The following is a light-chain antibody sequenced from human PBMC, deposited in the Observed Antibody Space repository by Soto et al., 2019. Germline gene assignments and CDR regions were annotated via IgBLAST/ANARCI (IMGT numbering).Light chain of an antibody. Sequence: QAVVTQEPSFSVSPGGTVTLTCGLTSGSVSTTYYPSWYQQTPGQAPRTLIYSTNIRSSRVPDRFSGSILGNKAALTITGAQADDESDYHCMLYMGGGLVVFGGGTKLTVL. CDR2: STN. CDR3: MLYMGGGLVV. V-gene: IGLV8-61*01. CDR1: SGSVSTTYY. J-gene: IGLJ2*01.